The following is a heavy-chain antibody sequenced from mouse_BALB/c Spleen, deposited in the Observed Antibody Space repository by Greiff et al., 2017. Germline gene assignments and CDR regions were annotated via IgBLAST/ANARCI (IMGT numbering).Heavy chain of an antibody. Sequence: DVKLVESGGDLVKPGGSLKLSCAASGFTFSSYGMSWVRQTPDKRLEWVATISSGGSYTYYPDSVKGRFTISRDNAKNTLYLQMSSLKSEDTAMYYCARHSPITTAYFDYWGQGTTLTVSS. CDR1: GFTFSSYG. D-gene: IGHD1-2*01. V-gene: IGHV5-6*02. J-gene: IGHJ2*01. CDR3: ARHSPITTAYFDY. CDR2: ISSGGSYT.